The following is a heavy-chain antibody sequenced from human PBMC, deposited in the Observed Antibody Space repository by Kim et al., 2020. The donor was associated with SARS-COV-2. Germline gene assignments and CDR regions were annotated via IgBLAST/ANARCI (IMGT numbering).Heavy chain of an antibody. CDR2: INHSGST. CDR1: GGSFSGYY. CDR3: ARFTPLIAVAGTFDY. D-gene: IGHD6-19*01. J-gene: IGHJ4*02. Sequence: SETLSLTCAVYGGSFSGYYWSWIRQPPGKGLEWIGEINHSGSTNYNPSLKSRVTISVDTSKNQFSLKLSSVTAADPAVYYCARFTPLIAVAGTFDYWGQG. V-gene: IGHV4-34*01.